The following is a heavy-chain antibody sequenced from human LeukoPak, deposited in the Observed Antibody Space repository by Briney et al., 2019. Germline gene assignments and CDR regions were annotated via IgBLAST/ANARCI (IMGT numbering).Heavy chain of an antibody. Sequence: SETLSLTCIVSGGSINYYYWSWIRQPPGKGLEWIGYIYYSGSTNYNPSLRSRVAMSVDTSKNHFSLELSSVTAADTAVYYCARLGSYFDYWGQGALATVSS. CDR1: GGSINYYY. J-gene: IGHJ4*02. V-gene: IGHV4-59*08. CDR2: IYYSGST. D-gene: IGHD3-16*01. CDR3: ARLGSYFDY.